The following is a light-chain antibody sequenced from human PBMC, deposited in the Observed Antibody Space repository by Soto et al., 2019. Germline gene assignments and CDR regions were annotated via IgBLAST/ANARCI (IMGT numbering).Light chain of an antibody. CDR2: GAS. Sequence: EIVLTQSPGTLSLSPGDRATLSCRASQSVSSTYLAWYQQKPGQAPRLLIYGASSRATGIPDRFSGSGSGTDFTLTISRLEPEDFAVYYCQQYGSSPGLFTFGPGTKVDIK. CDR3: QQYGSSPGLFT. CDR1: QSVSSTY. J-gene: IGKJ3*01. V-gene: IGKV3-20*01.